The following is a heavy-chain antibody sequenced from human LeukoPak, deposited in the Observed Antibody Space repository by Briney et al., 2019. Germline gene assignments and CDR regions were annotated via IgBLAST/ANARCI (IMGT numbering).Heavy chain of an antibody. CDR3: ARVAYDYVWGSYRSYYYYGMDV. CDR1: GGSFSGYY. J-gene: IGHJ6*02. V-gene: IGHV4-34*01. D-gene: IGHD3-16*02. CDR2: INHSGST. Sequence: SETLSLTCAVYGGSFSGYYWGWIRQPPGKGLEWIGEINHSGSTNYNPSLKSRVTISVDTSKNQFSLKLSSVTAADTAVYYCARVAYDYVWGSYRSYYYYGMDVWGQGTTVTVSS.